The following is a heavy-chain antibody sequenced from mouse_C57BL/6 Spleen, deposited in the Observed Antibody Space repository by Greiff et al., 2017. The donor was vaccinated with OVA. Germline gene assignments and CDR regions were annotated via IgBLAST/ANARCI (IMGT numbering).Heavy chain of an antibody. J-gene: IGHJ4*01. V-gene: IGHV1-64*01. D-gene: IGHD2-3*01. CDR3: ARSDDGYHYYAMDY. CDR2: IHPNSGST. Sequence: QVQLQRPGAELVKPGASVKLSCKASGYTFTSYWMHWVKQRPGQGLEWIGMIHPNSGSTNYNEKFKSKATLTVDKSSSTAYMQLSSLTSEDSAVYYCARSDDGYHYYAMDYWGQGTSVTVSS. CDR1: GYTFTSYW.